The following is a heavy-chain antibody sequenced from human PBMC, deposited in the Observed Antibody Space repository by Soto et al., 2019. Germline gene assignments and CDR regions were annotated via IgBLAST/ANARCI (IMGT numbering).Heavy chain of an antibody. CDR3: ARVIMAVAGTSFAPHYYYYYGMDV. CDR2: MNPNSGNT. CDR1: GYTFTSFD. Sequence: ASVKVSCKASGYTFTSFDINWVRQASGQGLEWMGWMNPNSGNTIYAQKFQGRVTMTRDTSMSTAYMELSSLRSEDTAVYYCARVIMAVAGTSFAPHYYYYYGMDVWGQGTTVTVSS. V-gene: IGHV1-8*01. D-gene: IGHD6-19*01. J-gene: IGHJ6*02.